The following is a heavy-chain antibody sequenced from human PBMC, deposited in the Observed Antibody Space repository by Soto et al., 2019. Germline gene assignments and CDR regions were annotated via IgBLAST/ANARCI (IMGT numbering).Heavy chain of an antibody. Sequence: GGSLRLSCAASGFTVSSNYMSWVRQAPGKGLEWVSVIYSGGSTYYADSVKGRFTISRDNSKNTLYLQMNSLRAEDTAVYYCARAYYDSSGYYAHWGQGTLVTVSS. CDR2: IYSGGST. V-gene: IGHV3-53*01. CDR3: ARAYYDSSGYYAH. CDR1: GFTVSSNY. J-gene: IGHJ4*02. D-gene: IGHD3-22*01.